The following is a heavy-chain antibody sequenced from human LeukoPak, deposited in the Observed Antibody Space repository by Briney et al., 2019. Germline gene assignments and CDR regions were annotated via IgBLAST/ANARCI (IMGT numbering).Heavy chain of an antibody. CDR2: ISGSGGST. Sequence: GGSLRLSCAASGFTFSSYAMSWVRQAPGKGLEWVSAISGSGGSTYYADSVKGRFTISRDNSKNTLYLQINSLGAEDTAVYYCAKGQEIEADSSSWYFGAFDIWGQGTMVTVSS. CDR3: AKGQEIEADSSSWYFGAFDI. D-gene: IGHD6-13*01. J-gene: IGHJ3*02. V-gene: IGHV3-23*01. CDR1: GFTFSSYA.